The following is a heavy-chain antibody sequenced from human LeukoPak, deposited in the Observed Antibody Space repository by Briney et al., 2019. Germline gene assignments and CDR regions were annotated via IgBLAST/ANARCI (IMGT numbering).Heavy chain of an antibody. Sequence: GGSLRLSCAAYGFTVSSNYMSWVRQAPGKGLEWVSVIYSGGSTYYADSVKGRFTISRDNSKNTLYLKMNTLRAEDTAVYYCARDLAYYGSGSYLHWGQGTQVTVSS. CDR2: IYSGGST. J-gene: IGHJ4*02. D-gene: IGHD3-10*01. CDR3: ARDLAYYGSGSYLH. V-gene: IGHV3-53*05. CDR1: GFTVSSNY.